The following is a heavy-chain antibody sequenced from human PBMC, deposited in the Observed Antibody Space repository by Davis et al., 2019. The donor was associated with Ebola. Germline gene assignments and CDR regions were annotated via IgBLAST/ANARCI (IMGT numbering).Heavy chain of an antibody. D-gene: IGHD2-8*02. CDR3: ASLRRTITGMDDGFDI. Sequence: PGGSLRLSCKDSGNSFTSHWIGWVRQMPGKGLDWMGIIYTGDSDTRYSPSFRGQVTISADKSIKTAFLQWSSLKASDTAMYYCASLRRTITGMDDGFDIWGQGTMVTVSS. CDR1: GNSFTSHW. V-gene: IGHV5-51*01. CDR2: IYTGDSDT. J-gene: IGHJ3*02.